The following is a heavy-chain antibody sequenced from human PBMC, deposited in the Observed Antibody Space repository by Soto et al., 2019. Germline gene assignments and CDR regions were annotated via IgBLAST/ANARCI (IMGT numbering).Heavy chain of an antibody. D-gene: IGHD6-19*01. CDR3: TNQWLDWYNWFDP. V-gene: IGHV3-15*02. Sequence: EVQLVESGGALVKPGESLRLSCATSGYTFSNAWMSWVRQAPGKGLEWVGRIKSSTHGAATDYAAPVKGRFTISRDDSKNTVYLQMNSLQTEDTAVYYCTNQWLDWYNWFDPWGQGTLVTVSS. CDR2: IKSSTHGAAT. CDR1: GYTFSNAW. J-gene: IGHJ5*02.